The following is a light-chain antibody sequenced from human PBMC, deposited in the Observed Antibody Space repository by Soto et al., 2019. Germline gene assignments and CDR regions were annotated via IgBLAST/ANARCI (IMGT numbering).Light chain of an antibody. Sequence: QSALTQPASVSGSPGQSITISCTGTSSDVGGYNSVSWYQQHPGKAHKLLIYEVSNRPSGFSNRFSVSKSGNTASLTISGLQAEDEADYYCSSYAGSSTLVFGTGTKVTVL. CDR1: SSDVGGYNS. CDR3: SSYAGSSTLV. J-gene: IGLJ1*01. V-gene: IGLV2-14*01. CDR2: EVS.